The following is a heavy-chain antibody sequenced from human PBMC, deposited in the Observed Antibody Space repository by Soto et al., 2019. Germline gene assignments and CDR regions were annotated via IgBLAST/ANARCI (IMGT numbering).Heavy chain of an antibody. CDR1: GGTFSSYT. Sequence: QVQLVQSGAEVKKPGSSVKVSCKASGGTFSSYTISWVRQAPGQGLEWMGRIIPILGIANYAQKFQGRVTITADKSTSTAYMELSSLRSDDTAVYYCARVAGTTATSYYYYYYMDVWGKGTTVTVSS. CDR3: ARVAGTTATSYYYYYYMDV. V-gene: IGHV1-69*02. CDR2: IIPILGIA. J-gene: IGHJ6*03. D-gene: IGHD1-7*01.